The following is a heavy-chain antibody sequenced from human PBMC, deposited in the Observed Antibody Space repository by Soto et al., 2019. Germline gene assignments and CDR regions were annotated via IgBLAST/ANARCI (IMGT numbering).Heavy chain of an antibody. D-gene: IGHD2-21*02. J-gene: IGHJ6*02. CDR1: GYTFTSYG. Sequence: ASVKVSCKASGYTFTSYGISWGRQAPGQGLEWMGWISAYNGNTNYAQKLQGRVTMTTDTSTSTAYMELRSLRSDDTAVYYCARVPPIVVVTVSYYGMDVWGQGTTVTVS. CDR2: ISAYNGNT. V-gene: IGHV1-18*04. CDR3: ARVPPIVVVTVSYYGMDV.